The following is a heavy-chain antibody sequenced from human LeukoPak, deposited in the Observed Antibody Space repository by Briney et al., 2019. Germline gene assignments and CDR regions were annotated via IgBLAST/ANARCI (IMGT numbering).Heavy chain of an antibody. V-gene: IGHV1-3*01. CDR2: INAANGNT. J-gene: IGHJ6*02. Sequence: ASVKVSCKASGYTFTSYAMHWVRQAPGQRLEWMGWINAANGNTKFSQKSQGRVTITRDTSASTAYMELSSLRSEDTAVYYCARDNSGWNYYYGMDVWGQGTTVTVSS. CDR3: ARDNSGWNYYYGMDV. D-gene: IGHD6-19*01. CDR1: GYTFTSYA.